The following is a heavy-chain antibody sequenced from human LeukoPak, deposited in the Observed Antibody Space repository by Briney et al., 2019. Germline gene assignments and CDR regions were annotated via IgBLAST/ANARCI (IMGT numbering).Heavy chain of an antibody. D-gene: IGHD1-26*01. V-gene: IGHV3-7*01. CDR2: IKQDGSEA. Sequence: PGGSLRLSCAASGFTFSSYCMSWVRQAPGMGLEWVANIKQDGSEAYFVDSVRGRFTISRDNAKNSLYLQMNSLRAEDTAVYYCARGSGGYYGLLKYWGQGTLVTVSS. J-gene: IGHJ4*02. CDR3: ARGSGGYYGLLKY. CDR1: GFTFSSYC.